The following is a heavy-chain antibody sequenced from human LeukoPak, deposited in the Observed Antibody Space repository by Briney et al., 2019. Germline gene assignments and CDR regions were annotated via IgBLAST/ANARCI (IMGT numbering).Heavy chain of an antibody. D-gene: IGHD1-26*01. CDR3: ARDRGSYYIGYYFDY. J-gene: IGHJ4*02. CDR2: ISYDGSNK. V-gene: IGHV3-30-3*01. CDR1: GFTFSSYA. Sequence: GGSLRLSCAASGFTFSSYAMHWVRQAPGKGLEWVAVISYDGSNKYYADSVKGRFTISRDNSKNTLYLQMNSLRAEDTAVYYCARDRGSYYIGYYFDYWGQGTLVTVSS.